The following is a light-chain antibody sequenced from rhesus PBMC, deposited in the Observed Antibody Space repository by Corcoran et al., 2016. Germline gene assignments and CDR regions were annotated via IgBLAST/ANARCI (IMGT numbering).Light chain of an antibody. Sequence: DIQMSQSPSSLSASVGDKVTITCRASQDITTALAWYQQKPGKSPKLLVYAASTLETGVPSRFSGTGTGTDFSLTISNLQPDYFATYYCHQCYSTPLTFGGGTKVDLK. J-gene: IGKJ4*01. CDR2: AAS. CDR3: HQCYSTPLT. V-gene: IGKV1-33*02. CDR1: QDITTA.